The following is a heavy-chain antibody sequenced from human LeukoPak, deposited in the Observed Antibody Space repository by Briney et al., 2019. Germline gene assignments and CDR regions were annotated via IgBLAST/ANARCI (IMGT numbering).Heavy chain of an antibody. CDR2: VSSTSSFI. J-gene: IGHJ3*01. Sequence: PGGSLRLSCAASGFTFSSYSINWVRQAPGKGLEWVSCVSSTSSFIYYADSVKGRFTTSRDNAKNSLYLQMNSPRAEDTAVYYCARNAFDFWGQGTMVTVSS. V-gene: IGHV3-21*01. CDR3: ARNAFDF. CDR1: GFTFSSYS.